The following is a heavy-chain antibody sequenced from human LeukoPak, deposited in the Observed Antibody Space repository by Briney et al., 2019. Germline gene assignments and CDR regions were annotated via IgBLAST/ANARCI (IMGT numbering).Heavy chain of an antibody. CDR1: GFTFSSYA. CDR3: AKDPSYYYGSGSYCER. Sequence: GGSLRLSCGASGFTFSSYAVSWVRQAPGRGLEWVSALSCCGGSTYYADSEKGRFTISRDNSKNTLYLQMNSLRAEDTAIYYCAKDPSYYYGSGSYCERWGQGTLVTVSS. CDR2: LSCCGGST. V-gene: IGHV3-23*01. D-gene: IGHD3-10*01. J-gene: IGHJ4*02.